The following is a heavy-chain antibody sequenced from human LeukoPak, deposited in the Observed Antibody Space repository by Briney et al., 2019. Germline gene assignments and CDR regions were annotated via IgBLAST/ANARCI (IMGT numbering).Heavy chain of an antibody. D-gene: IGHD1-14*01. CDR3: ARDRGAEPYFLEAFDI. V-gene: IGHV3-48*03. CDR2: ISNSGTTI. CDR1: GFTFSNFE. J-gene: IGHJ3*02. Sequence: GGSLRLSCGASGFTFSNFEMNWVRQAPGKGLEWLSYISNSGTTIHYADSVKGRFTISRDNAKNSLYLQMNSLRAEDTAVYYCARDRGAEPYFLEAFDIWGQGTMVTVSS.